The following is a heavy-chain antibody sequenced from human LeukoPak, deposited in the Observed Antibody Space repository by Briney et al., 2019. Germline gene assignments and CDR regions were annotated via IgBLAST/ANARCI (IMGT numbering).Heavy chain of an antibody. CDR1: GGSISSYY. CDR3: ASSAVGATQDYFDY. J-gene: IGHJ4*02. Sequence: SETLSLTCTVSGGSISSYYWSWIRQPPGKGLEWIGYIYYSGSTNYNPSLKSRVTISVDTSKNQFSLKLSSVTAADTAVYYCASSAVGATQDYFDYWGQGTLVTVSS. D-gene: IGHD1-26*01. CDR2: IYYSGST. V-gene: IGHV4-59*12.